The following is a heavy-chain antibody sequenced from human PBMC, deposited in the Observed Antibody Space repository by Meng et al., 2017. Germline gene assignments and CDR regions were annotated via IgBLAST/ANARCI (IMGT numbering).Heavy chain of an antibody. CDR2: INHSGST. Sequence: VQRQRSRAGLLRTSETLSLTCAVYGGSFSGYYWSWIHQPPGKGLEWIGEINHSGSTNYNPSLKSRVTISVDTSKNQFSLKLSSVTAADTAVYYCASSGYSYGYRFDYWGQGTLVTVSS. D-gene: IGHD5-18*01. CDR3: ASSGYSYGYRFDY. J-gene: IGHJ4*02. CDR1: GGSFSGYY. V-gene: IGHV4-34*01.